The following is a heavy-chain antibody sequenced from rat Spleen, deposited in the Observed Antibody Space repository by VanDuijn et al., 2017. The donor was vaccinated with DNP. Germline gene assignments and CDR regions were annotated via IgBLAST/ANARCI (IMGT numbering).Heavy chain of an antibody. CDR3: TREEAYFGSDYLDY. D-gene: IGHD1-6*01. V-gene: IGHV3-1*01. CDR2: ISYSGST. J-gene: IGHJ2*01. Sequence: EVQLQESGPGLVKPSQSLSLTCSVTGYSITSNYWGWIRKFPGNKMEWIGHISYSGSTSYNPSLKSRISITRDTSKNQFFLQFNSVTTEDTATYYCTREEAYFGSDYLDYWGQGVLVTVSS. CDR1: GYSITSNY.